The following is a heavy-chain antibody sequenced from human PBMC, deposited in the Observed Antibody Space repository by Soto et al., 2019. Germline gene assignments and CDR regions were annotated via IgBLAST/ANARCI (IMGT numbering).Heavy chain of an antibody. CDR1: GYIFTSYG. Sequence: GASVKVSCKASGYIFTSYGISWVRQAPGQGLEWMGWISAYNGNTNYAQKLQGRVTMTTDTSTNTAYMELRSLRSDDTAVYYCARDRIAAARVCPPYWGQGTLVTVSS. J-gene: IGHJ4*02. D-gene: IGHD6-13*01. CDR3: ARDRIAAARVCPPY. V-gene: IGHV1-18*01. CDR2: ISAYNGNT.